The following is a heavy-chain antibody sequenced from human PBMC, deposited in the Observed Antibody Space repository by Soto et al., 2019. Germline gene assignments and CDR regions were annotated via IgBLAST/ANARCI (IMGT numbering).Heavy chain of an antibody. CDR3: ASEGVRGIDV. CDR2: MNTNSGNT. D-gene: IGHD3-16*01. V-gene: IGHV1-8*01. J-gene: IGHJ6*02. Sequence: QVLLVQSGAEVKKPGASVKVSCKASGYTFTSYDINWVRQATGKGLEWLGWMNTNSGNTGYAQKFQGRVTMTRNTALTTASIELSSLRSENTAVYSCASEGVRGIDVCSQGTTVTVSS. CDR1: GYTFTSYD.